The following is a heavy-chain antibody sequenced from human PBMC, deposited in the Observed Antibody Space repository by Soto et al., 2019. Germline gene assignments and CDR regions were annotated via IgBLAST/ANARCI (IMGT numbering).Heavy chain of an antibody. Sequence: ASVKVSCKASGYTFTSYYMHWVRQAPGQGLEWMGIINPSGGSTSYAQKFQGRVTMTRDTSTSTVYMELSSLRSEDTAVYYCARAVAAAGLFHYYYYMDVWGKGTTVTVSS. V-gene: IGHV1-46*03. J-gene: IGHJ6*03. CDR2: INPSGGST. D-gene: IGHD6-13*01. CDR1: GYTFTSYY. CDR3: ARAVAAAGLFHYYYYMDV.